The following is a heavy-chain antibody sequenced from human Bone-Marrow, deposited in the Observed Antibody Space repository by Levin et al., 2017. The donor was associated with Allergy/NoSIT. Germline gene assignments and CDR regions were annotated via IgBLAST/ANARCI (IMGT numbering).Heavy chain of an antibody. CDR1: GGSFSGHY. J-gene: IGHJ4*01. Sequence: SGGSLRLSCAVYGGSFSGHYWTWIRQPPGKGLEWIGEISHDGSPTYNASLKSRVTISVDRSKHQFSLRLTSVTAADTAFYYCARGVGIPLGELSLEDYYFDYWGQGTLVTVSS. CDR2: ISHDGSP. V-gene: IGHV4-34*01. CDR3: ARGVGIPLGELSLEDYYFDY. D-gene: IGHD3-16*01.